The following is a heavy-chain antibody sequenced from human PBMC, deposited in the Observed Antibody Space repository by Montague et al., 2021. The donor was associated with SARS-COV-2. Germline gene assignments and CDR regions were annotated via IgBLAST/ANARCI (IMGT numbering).Heavy chain of an antibody. D-gene: IGHD1-26*01. J-gene: IGHJ4*02. CDR2: TYDRSKWYN. V-gene: IGHV6-1*01. CDR1: GDSVSGYSDA. Sequence: CAISGDSVSGYSDAGTCRRHSRSSGLEFLGWTYDRSKWYNDYAVSVKSRITINPDTSKNQISLQLNSVTPEDTAVYYCARTSASSDYWGQGTLVTVSS. CDR3: ARTSASSDY.